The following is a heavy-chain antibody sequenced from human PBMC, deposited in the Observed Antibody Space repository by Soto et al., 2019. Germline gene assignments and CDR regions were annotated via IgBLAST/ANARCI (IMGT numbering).Heavy chain of an antibody. V-gene: IGHV4-59*01. CDR1: GGSISSYY. CDR2: IYYSGST. Sequence: QVQLQESGPGLVKPSETLSLTCTVSGGSISSYYWSWIRQPPGKGLEWIGYIYYSGSTNYNPSLKSRVTISVDTSKNQFSLKLSSVTAADTAVYYCAAILSGSYPGFDYWGQGTLVTVSS. D-gene: IGHD1-26*01. J-gene: IGHJ4*02. CDR3: AAILSGSYPGFDY.